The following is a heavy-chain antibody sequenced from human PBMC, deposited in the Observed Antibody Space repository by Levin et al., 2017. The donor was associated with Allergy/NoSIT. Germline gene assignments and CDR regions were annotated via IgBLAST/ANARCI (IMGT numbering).Heavy chain of an antibody. CDR1: GFTFSTYG. J-gene: IGHJ6*02. CDR2: ISYDGSNK. V-gene: IGHV3-30*18. D-gene: IGHD3-3*01. Sequence: GESLKISCAASGFTFSTYGMHWVRQAPGKGLEWVAVISYDGSNKYYADSVRGRFTISRDNSKNTLYLQMNSLRAEDTAVYFCAKDGDDFWSGYSPPYYVMDVWGQGTTVTVSS. CDR3: AKDGDDFWSGYSPPYYVMDV.